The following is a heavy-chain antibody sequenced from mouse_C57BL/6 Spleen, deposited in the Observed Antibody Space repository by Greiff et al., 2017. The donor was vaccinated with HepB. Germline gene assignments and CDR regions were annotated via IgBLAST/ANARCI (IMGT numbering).Heavy chain of an antibody. CDR3: ARRIYGSSSYYFDY. J-gene: IGHJ2*01. CDR1: GYTFTSYW. CDR2: IHPNSGST. Sequence: QVQLQQPGAELVKPGASVKLSCKASGYTFTSYWMHWVKQRPGQGLEWIGMIHPNSGSTNYNEKFKSKATLTVDKSSSTAYMQLSSLTSEDSAVYYCARRIYGSSSYYFDYWGQGTTLTVSS. V-gene: IGHV1-64*01. D-gene: IGHD1-1*01.